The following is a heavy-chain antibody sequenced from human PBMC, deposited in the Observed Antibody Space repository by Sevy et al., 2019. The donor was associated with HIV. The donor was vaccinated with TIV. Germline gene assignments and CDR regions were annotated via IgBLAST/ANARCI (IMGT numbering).Heavy chain of an antibody. CDR2: INPNSGGT. CDR1: GYTFTGYY. CDR3: ARVPIGDIMITQVVAHDAFDI. Sequence: ASVKVSCKASGYTFTGYYMHWVRQAPGQGLEWMGWINPNSGGTNYAQKFQGRVTMTRDTSISTVYMELSRLRSDDTAVYYCARVPIGDIMITQVVAHDAFDIWGQGTMVTVSS. V-gene: IGHV1-2*02. J-gene: IGHJ3*02. D-gene: IGHD3-16*01.